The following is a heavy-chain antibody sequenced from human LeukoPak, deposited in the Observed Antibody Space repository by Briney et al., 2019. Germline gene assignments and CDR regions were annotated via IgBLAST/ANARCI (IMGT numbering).Heavy chain of an antibody. D-gene: IGHD4-23*01. V-gene: IGHV1-69*13. Sequence: SVKVSCKASGGTFSNYAINSVRQAPGQGLEWMGGIIPIFNKANYAQKFQGRVTITADESTRTAYMELISLRSEDTAVYYCARGWLAETTVVTPYNYWGRGTLVSVSS. CDR2: IIPIFNKA. CDR1: GGTFSNYA. CDR3: ARGWLAETTVVTPYNY. J-gene: IGHJ4*02.